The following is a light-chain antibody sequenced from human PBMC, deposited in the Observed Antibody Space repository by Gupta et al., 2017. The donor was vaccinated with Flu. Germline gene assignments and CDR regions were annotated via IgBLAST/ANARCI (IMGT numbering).Light chain of an antibody. V-gene: IGLV7-46*01. CDR3: FLTCHGCRQR. CDR2: DAD. J-gene: IGLJ3*02. CDR1: AGPVTKAHY. Sequence: FVTQEASLTVSPAGTVTLTCGSSAGPVTKAHYPYWIQQRPGRAPRTLMYDADMRHSWTPARFSGALLGGKAALTLSAAQADEEGDYYCFLTCHGCRQRFGAGTRLTVL.